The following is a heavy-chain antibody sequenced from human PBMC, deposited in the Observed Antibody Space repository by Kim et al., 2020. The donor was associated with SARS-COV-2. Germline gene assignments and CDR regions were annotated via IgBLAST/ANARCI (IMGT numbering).Heavy chain of an antibody. V-gene: IGHV1-18*01. CDR2: ISAYNGNT. J-gene: IGHJ6*02. CDR3: ARAHVAVAGLYYYYGMDV. Sequence: ASVKVSCKASGYTFTSYGISWVRQAPGQGLEWMGWISAYNGNTNYAQKLQGRVTMTTDTSTSTAYMELRSLRSDDTAVYYCARAHVAVAGLYYYYGMDVWGQGTTVTVSS. CDR1: GYTFTSYG. D-gene: IGHD6-19*01.